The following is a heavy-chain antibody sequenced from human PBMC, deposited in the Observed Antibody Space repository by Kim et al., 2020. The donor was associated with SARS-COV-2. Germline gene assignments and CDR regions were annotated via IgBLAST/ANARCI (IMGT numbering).Heavy chain of an antibody. V-gene: IGHV1-46*01. CDR3: ARDSESSSWVVDY. D-gene: IGHD6-13*01. J-gene: IGHJ4*02. Sequence: YAQKFQGRVTMTRDTSTSTVYMELSSLRSEDTAVYYCARDSESSSWVVDYWGQGTLVTVSS.